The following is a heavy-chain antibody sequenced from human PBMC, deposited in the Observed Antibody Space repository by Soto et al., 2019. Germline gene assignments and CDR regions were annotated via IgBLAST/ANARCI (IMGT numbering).Heavy chain of an antibody. V-gene: IGHV4-30-2*01. CDR3: ARGGGSDSFDY. D-gene: IGHD1-26*01. CDR1: GASITYGNYA. CDR2: INHLETT. Sequence: QLQLHESGSGLVKPSQTLSLTCTVSGASITYGNYAWSWIRQTPGKGLEWIGYINHLETTFYNPSFESRLTRSVDRAKSQFSRPLNSMSAADRAVYFCARGGGSDSFDYWGQGSLVTVSS. J-gene: IGHJ4*02.